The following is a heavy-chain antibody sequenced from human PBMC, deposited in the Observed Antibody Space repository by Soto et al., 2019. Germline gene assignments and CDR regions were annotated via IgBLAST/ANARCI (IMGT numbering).Heavy chain of an antibody. V-gene: IGHV4-34*01. CDR1: GGSFSGYY. D-gene: IGHD2-8*02. J-gene: IGHJ6*02. CDR3: VRLAGYCTGASCYGHYAMDV. Sequence: PSETLSLTCAVYGGSFSGYYWTWIRQPPGTGLEWIGEINHSGSTNYNPSLKSRVTISVDTSKNQFSLKLTSVTAADTAVYYCVRLAGYCTGASCYGHYAMDVWGQGTTVTV. CDR2: INHSGST.